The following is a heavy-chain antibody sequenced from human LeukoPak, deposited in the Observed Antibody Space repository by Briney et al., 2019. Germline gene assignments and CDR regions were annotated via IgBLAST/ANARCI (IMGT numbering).Heavy chain of an antibody. CDR3: ATTVTGGYYYGMDT. CDR1: GGSISSSSYY. D-gene: IGHD2-8*02. V-gene: IGHV4-39*01. CDR2: IYYSGST. J-gene: IGHJ6*02. Sequence: PSETLSLTCTVSGGSISSSSYYWAWIRQPPGKGLEWIGSIYYSGSTYYNPSLKSRVTISVDTSKNQFSLKLSSVTAADTAVYYCATTVTGGYYYGMDTWDQGTTVTVSS.